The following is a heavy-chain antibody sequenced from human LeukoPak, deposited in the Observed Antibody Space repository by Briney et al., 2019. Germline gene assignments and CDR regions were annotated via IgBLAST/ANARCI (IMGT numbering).Heavy chain of an antibody. CDR1: GFTFSSYA. J-gene: IGHJ4*02. D-gene: IGHD6-19*01. CDR3: ARDLWAGDSVAGTGDY. Sequence: GGSLRLSCAASGFTFSSYAMHWVRQAPGKGLEWVAVISYDGSNKYYADSAKGRFTISRDNSKNTLYLQMNSLRAEDTAVYYCARDLWAGDSVAGTGDYWGQGTLVTVSS. V-gene: IGHV3-30-3*01. CDR2: ISYDGSNK.